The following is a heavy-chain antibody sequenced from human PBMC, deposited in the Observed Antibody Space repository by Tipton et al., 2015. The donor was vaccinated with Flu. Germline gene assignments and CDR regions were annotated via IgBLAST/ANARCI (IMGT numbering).Heavy chain of an antibody. V-gene: IGHV4-59*01. CDR2: IYYSGST. CDR1: GGSISSYY. CDR3: ARVSSSSSWSQDWYFDL. J-gene: IGHJ2*01. Sequence: TPSLTFTVSGGSISSYYWSWIRQPPGKGLEWIGYIYYSGSTNYNPSLKSRVTISVDTSKNQFSLKLSSVTAADTAVYYCARVSSSSSWSQDWYFDLWGRGTLVTVSS. D-gene: IGHD6-13*01.